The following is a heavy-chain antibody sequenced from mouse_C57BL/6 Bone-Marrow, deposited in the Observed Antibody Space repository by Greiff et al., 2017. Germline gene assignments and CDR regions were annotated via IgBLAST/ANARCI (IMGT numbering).Heavy chain of an antibody. J-gene: IGHJ4*01. CDR2: IRSKSSNYAT. CDR1: GFTFNTYA. V-gene: IGHV10-3*01. CDR3: VRGWLLLEDYAMDY. Sequence: DVKLQESGGGLVQPKGSLKLSCAASGFTFNTYAMHWVRQAPGKGLEWVARIRSKSSNYATYYADSVKDRFTISRDDSQSMLYLQMNNLKTEDTAMYYCVRGWLLLEDYAMDYWGQGTSVTVSS. D-gene: IGHD2-3*01.